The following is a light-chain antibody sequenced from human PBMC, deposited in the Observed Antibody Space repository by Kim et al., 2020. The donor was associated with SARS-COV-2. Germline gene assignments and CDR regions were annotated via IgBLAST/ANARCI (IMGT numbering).Light chain of an antibody. CDR3: QAWDSSIDWV. Sequence: VSPGQTASITCSGDKLGDKYACWYQQKPGQSPVLVIYQDSKRPSGIPERFSGSNSGNTATLTISGTQAMDEADYYCQAWDSSIDWVFGGGTKLTVL. CDR2: QDS. V-gene: IGLV3-1*01. J-gene: IGLJ3*02. CDR1: KLGDKY.